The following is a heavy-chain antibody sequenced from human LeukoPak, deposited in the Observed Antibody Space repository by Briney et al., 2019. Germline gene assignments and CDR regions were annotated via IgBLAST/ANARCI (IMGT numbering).Heavy chain of an antibody. CDR3: AKDLRYYGSGSHYFDY. CDR1: GFTFSSYA. V-gene: IGHV3-23*01. Sequence: GGSLRLSCAASGFTFSSYAMSWVRQAPGKGLEWVSAISGSGGSTYYADSVKGRFTISRDNSKNTLYLQMNSLRAEDTAVYYCAKDLRYYGSGSHYFDYWGQGTLVTVSS. J-gene: IGHJ4*02. CDR2: ISGSGGST. D-gene: IGHD3-10*01.